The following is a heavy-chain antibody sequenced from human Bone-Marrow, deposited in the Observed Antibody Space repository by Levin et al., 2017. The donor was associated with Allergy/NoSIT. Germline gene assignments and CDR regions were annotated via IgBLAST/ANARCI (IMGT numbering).Heavy chain of an antibody. CDR2: ISGYSGHT. V-gene: IGHV1-18*01. J-gene: IGHJ4*02. CDR1: GYIFPSYG. D-gene: IGHD3-3*01. CDR3: ARDVFERMFFGVVTPFDY. Sequence: ASVKVSCKASGYIFPSYGISWVRQAPGQGLEWMGWISGYSGHTNYAQKFQDRVNITTDTSTSTAYLELRSLRSDDTAVYYCARDVFERMFFGVVTPFDYWGQGSLVTVSS.